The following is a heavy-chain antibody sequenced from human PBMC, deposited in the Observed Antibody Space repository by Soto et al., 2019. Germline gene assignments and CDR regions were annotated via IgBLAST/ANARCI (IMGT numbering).Heavy chain of an antibody. V-gene: IGHV1-2*04. CDR2: INPNSGGT. Sequence: ASVKVSCKASGYTFTGYYMHWVRQAPGQGLEWMGWINPNSGGTNYAQKFQGWVTMTRDTSISTAYMELSRLRSDGTAVYYCARDLGGPLSEHYYLMDVWGQGTTVTVSS. CDR3: ARDLGGPLSEHYYLMDV. J-gene: IGHJ6*02. CDR1: GYTFTGYY. D-gene: IGHD3-16*01.